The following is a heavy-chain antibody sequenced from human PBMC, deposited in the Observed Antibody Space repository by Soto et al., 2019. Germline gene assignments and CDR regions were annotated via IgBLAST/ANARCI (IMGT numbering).Heavy chain of an antibody. V-gene: IGHV3-11*01. CDR2: ISSSGSTI. D-gene: IGHD3-3*01. CDR3: AADFWSGYNLGI. Sequence: GGSLRLSCAASGFTFCDYYVSWILQAPGKGLEWVSYISSSGSTIYYADSVKGRFTISRDNAKNSLYLQMNGLRAEDTAVYYCAADFWSGYNLGIWGQGTMVTVSS. J-gene: IGHJ3*02. CDR1: GFTFCDYY.